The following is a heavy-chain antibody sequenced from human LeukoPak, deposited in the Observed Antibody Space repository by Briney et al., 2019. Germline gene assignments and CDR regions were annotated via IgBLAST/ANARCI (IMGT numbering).Heavy chain of an antibody. V-gene: IGHV3-21*04. Sequence: GGSLRLSCAASGFTFSSYSMNWVRQAPGKGLEWVSSISSSSSYIYYADSVKGRFTISRDNAKNSLYLQMNSLRAEDTAVYYCANFDYYDSSGYYPTQYYFDYWGQGTLVTVSS. D-gene: IGHD3-22*01. CDR1: GFTFSSYS. CDR3: ANFDYYDSSGYYPTQYYFDY. CDR2: ISSSSSYI. J-gene: IGHJ4*02.